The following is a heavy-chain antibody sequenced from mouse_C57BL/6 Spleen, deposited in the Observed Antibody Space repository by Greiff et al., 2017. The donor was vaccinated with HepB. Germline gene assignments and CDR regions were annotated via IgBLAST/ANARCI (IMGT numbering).Heavy chain of an antibody. V-gene: IGHV2-2*01. CDR3: AITGGNGAMDY. D-gene: IGHD2-1*01. Sequence: VHLVESGPGLVQPSQSLSITCTVSGFSLTSYGVHWVRQSPGKGLEWLGVIWSGGSTDYNAAFISRLRISNDNSKSQVFFIMNSLQADDTAIYYCAITGGNGAMDYWGQGTSVTVSS. CDR2: IWSGGST. CDR1: GFSLTSYG. J-gene: IGHJ4*01.